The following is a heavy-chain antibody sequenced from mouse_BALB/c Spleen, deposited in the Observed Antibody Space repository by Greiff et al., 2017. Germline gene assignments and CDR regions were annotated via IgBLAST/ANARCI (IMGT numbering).Heavy chain of an antibody. J-gene: IGHJ1*01. CDR2: ISNLAYSI. V-gene: IGHV5-15*02. D-gene: IGHD1-2*01. CDR3: ARHYYGPYWYFDV. Sequence: EVHLVESGGGLVQPGGSRKLSCAASGFTFSDYGMAWVRQAPGKGPEWVAFISNLAYSIYYADTVTGRFTISRENAKNTLYLEMSSLRSEDTAMYYCARHYYGPYWYFDVWGAGTTVTVSS. CDR1: GFTFSDYG.